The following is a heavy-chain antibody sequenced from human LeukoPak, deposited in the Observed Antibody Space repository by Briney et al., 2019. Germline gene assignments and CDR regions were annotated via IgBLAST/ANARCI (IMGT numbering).Heavy chain of an antibody. V-gene: IGHV3-9*01. Sequence: GGSLRLSCAASGFTFDDYAMHWVRQAPGKGLEWVSGISWNSGSISYADSVKGRLTISRDNAKNSLYPQMNSLRAEDTALYYCAKDLELEDYWGQGTLVTVSS. CDR2: ISWNSGSI. CDR3: AKDLELEDY. D-gene: IGHD1-7*01. J-gene: IGHJ4*02. CDR1: GFTFDDYA.